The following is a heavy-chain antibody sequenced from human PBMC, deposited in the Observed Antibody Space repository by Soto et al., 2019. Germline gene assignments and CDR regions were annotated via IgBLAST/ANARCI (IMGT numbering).Heavy chain of an antibody. V-gene: IGHV1-8*02. Sequence: XSVKVSCNASGDSVSNDYLHWVRQATVQGLEWMGWMSPNSGNTGYAQKFQGRVTMTRDTSISTAYMELSSLRSDDTAVYYCARQWELSGYYYGMDVWGQGTTVTVSS. CDR3: ARQWELSGYYYGMDV. CDR1: GDSVSNDY. D-gene: IGHD1-26*01. CDR2: MSPNSGNT. J-gene: IGHJ6*02.